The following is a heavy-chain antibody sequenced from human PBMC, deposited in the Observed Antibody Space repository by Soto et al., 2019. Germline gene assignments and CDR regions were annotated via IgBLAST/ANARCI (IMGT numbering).Heavy chain of an antibody. CDR3: ARDRVNYDFWSGYTPSGWLIYFDY. J-gene: IGHJ4*02. CDR2: ESAYNGNT. CDR1: GYTFTSYG. Sequence: QVQLMQSRAEVKKPGASVKVSCKASGYTFTSYGISWVRQAPGQGLEWMGWESAYNGNTNYAQKLQGRVTMTTDTPARTDYMELRNLRADDTAVYYCARDRVNYDFWSGYTPSGWLIYFDYGGQGILVAVSS. D-gene: IGHD3-3*01. V-gene: IGHV1-18*01.